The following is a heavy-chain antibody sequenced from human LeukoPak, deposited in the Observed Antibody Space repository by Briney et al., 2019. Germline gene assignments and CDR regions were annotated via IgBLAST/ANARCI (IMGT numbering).Heavy chain of an antibody. J-gene: IGHJ3*02. CDR3: ARVRSYSSAFDI. CDR1: GGSISSSSYY. D-gene: IGHD1-26*01. Sequence: PSETLSLTCTVSGGSISSSSYYWGWIRQPPGKGLEWIGSIYYSGSTYYNPSLKSRVTISVDTSKNQFSLKLSSVTAADTAVYYYARVRSYSSAFDIWGQGTMVTVSS. CDR2: IYYSGST. V-gene: IGHV4-39*01.